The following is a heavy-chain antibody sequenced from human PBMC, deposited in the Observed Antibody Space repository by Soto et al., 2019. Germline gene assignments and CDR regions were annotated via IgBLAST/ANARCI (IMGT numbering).Heavy chain of an antibody. CDR1: GYTFTHYY. V-gene: IGHV1-46*01. CDR3: ASCPIYGGDSYFAY. Sequence: QVQLVQSGAEVRKPGASVKLSCQASGYTFTHYYIHWVRQAPGQGLEWLGRINPDTGTTSYAQTFQGRVTMTTTTSAGNVSLELSGLAAEDTAVYYCASCPIYGGDSYFAYWGQGTLVTVSS. D-gene: IGHD2-21*01. J-gene: IGHJ4*02. CDR2: INPDTGTT.